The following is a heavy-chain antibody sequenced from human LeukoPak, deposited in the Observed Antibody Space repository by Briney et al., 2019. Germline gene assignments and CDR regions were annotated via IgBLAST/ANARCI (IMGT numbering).Heavy chain of an antibody. CDR2: VWYDGSNK. V-gene: IGHV3-33*06. Sequence: PGGSLRLSCAASGFTFSSYGMHWVRQAPGKGLEWVALVWYDGSNKFYADSVRGRFTISRDNSENTLYLQMNSLRAEDTAVYYCAKSRGIADRPAVFDYWGRGTLVTVSS. D-gene: IGHD6-6*01. J-gene: IGHJ4*02. CDR3: AKSRGIADRPAVFDY. CDR1: GFTFSSYG.